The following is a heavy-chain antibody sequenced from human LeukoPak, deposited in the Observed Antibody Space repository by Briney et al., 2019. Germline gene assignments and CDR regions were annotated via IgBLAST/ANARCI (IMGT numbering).Heavy chain of an antibody. V-gene: IGHV1-8*01. CDR3: ARGSIVVVEITGDYYYYMDV. Sequence: ASVKVSCKASGYTFTSYDINWVRQATGQGLEWMGWMSPNSGNTGYAQKFQGRVTMTRNTSISTAYMEPSSLRSENTAVYYCARGSIVVVEITGDYYYYMDVWGKGTTVTVSS. J-gene: IGHJ6*03. CDR2: MSPNSGNT. CDR1: GYTFTSYD. D-gene: IGHD3-22*01.